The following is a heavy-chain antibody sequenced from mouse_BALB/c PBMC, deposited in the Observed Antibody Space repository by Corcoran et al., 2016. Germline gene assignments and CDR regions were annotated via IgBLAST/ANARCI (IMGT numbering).Heavy chain of an antibody. Sequence: QIQLVQSGPELKKPRETVKISCKASGYTFTNYGMNWVKQAPGKGLQWMGWINTYTGEPTYADDFKGRFAFSLETSTTTAYLQINNLKNEDTATYFCAREPRAMDYWGQGTSVTVSS. J-gene: IGHJ4*01. CDR3: AREPRAMDY. CDR1: GYTFTNYG. V-gene: IGHV9-3-1*01. CDR2: INTYTGEP.